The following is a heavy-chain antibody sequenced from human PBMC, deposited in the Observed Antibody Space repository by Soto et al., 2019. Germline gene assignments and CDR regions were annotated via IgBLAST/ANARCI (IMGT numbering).Heavy chain of an antibody. D-gene: IGHD6-19*01. V-gene: IGHV1-18*01. CDR1: GGTFSSYA. J-gene: IGHJ3*02. Sequence: ASVKVSCKASGGTFSSYAISWVRQAPGQGLEWMGWISAINGNTNYAQKLQGRVTMTTDTSTSTAYMELRSLRSDDTAVYYCARDSGSSGWYNAFDIWGQGTMVTVSS. CDR3: ARDSGSSGWYNAFDI. CDR2: ISAINGNT.